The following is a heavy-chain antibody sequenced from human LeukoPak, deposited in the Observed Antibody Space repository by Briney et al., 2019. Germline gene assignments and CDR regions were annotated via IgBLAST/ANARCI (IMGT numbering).Heavy chain of an antibody. V-gene: IGHV5-51*01. D-gene: IGHD2-21*02. CDR1: GYSFTSYW. Sequence: GESLKISCKGSGYSFTSYWIAWVRQMPGKGLEFMGIIYPGDSDTRYSPSFQGQVTISADKSISTAYPQWSSLKASDTAMYYCARLVVVTAPFNFWGQGTLVTVSS. J-gene: IGHJ4*02. CDR3: ARLVVVTAPFNF. CDR2: IYPGDSDT.